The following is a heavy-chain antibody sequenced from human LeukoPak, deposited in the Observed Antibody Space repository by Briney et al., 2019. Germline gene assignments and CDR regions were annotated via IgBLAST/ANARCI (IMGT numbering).Heavy chain of an antibody. CDR2: IIPIFGTA. V-gene: IGHV1-69*13. Sequence: SVTVSCKASGGTFSSYAISWVRQAPGQGLEWMGGIIPIFGTANYAQKFQGRVTITADESTSTAYMELSSLRSEDTAVYYCARDRYGPAAAIEEGYWGQGTLVTVSS. J-gene: IGHJ4*02. CDR1: GGTFSSYA. D-gene: IGHD2-2*01. CDR3: ARDRYGPAAAIEEGY.